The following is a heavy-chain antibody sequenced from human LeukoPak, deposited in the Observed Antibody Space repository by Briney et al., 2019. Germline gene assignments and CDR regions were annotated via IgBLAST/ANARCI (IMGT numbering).Heavy chain of an antibody. V-gene: IGHV3-30*18. D-gene: IGHD6-13*01. CDR3: AKADSSSRPDY. Sequence: TGGSLRLSCAASGFTFSSYGMHWVRQAQGKGLEGVAVISYDGSNKYYADSVKGRFTISRDNSKNTLYLQMNSLRAEDTAVYYCAKADSSSRPDYWGQGTLVTVSS. CDR2: ISYDGSNK. J-gene: IGHJ4*02. CDR1: GFTFSSYG.